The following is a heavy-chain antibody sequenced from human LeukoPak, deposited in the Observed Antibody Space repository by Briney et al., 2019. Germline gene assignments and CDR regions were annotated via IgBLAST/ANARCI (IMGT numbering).Heavy chain of an antibody. D-gene: IGHD3-3*01. CDR2: IYYSGST. Sequence: PSQTLSLTCTVSGGSISSGGYYWSWIRQHPGKGLEWIGYIYYSGSTYYNPSLKSRVTISVDTSKNQFSLKLSSVTAADTAVYYCARAEKNFWSVDIPNWFDPWGQGTLVTVSS. CDR3: ARAEKNFWSVDIPNWFDP. CDR1: GGSISSGGYY. V-gene: IGHV4-31*03. J-gene: IGHJ5*02.